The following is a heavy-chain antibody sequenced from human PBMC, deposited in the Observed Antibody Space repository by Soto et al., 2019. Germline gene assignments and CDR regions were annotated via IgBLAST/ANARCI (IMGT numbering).Heavy chain of an antibody. CDR3: AREAPYCTSATCPKFYDMGV. CDR1: GGTFGSYA. V-gene: IGHV1-69*13. Sequence: SVKVSCKASGGTFGSYAITWVRRAPGQGLEWLGGIIPILNSPAYAQKFQARVVITADEITNTAYMELNSLRFDDTAVYYCAREAPYCTSATCPKFYDMGVWGQGXTVTVYS. J-gene: IGHJ6*02. CDR2: IIPILNSP. D-gene: IGHD2-21*01.